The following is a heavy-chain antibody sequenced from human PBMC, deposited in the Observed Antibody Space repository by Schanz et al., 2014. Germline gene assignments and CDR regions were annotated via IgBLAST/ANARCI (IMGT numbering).Heavy chain of an antibody. D-gene: IGHD1-26*01. Sequence: QVQLEESGGGVVQPGGSLRLSCVASGFSFSGFAVHWVRQAPGKGLEPVSVTYLGGNTDYADSVKGRFTTSRDNSKNTMYLQMNSLRAEDTAVYYCVKDLQRELLRDDHYYGMDVWGQGTTVTVSS. CDR1: GFSFSGFA. V-gene: IGHV3-NL1*01. CDR3: VKDLQRELLRDDHYYGMDV. J-gene: IGHJ6*02. CDR2: TYLGGNT.